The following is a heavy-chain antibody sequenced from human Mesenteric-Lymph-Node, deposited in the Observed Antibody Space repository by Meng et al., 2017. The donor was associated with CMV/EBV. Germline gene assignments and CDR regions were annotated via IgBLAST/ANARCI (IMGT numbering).Heavy chain of an antibody. J-gene: IGHJ4*02. CDR2: IYSGGST. CDR3: ARDGKGISFDY. V-gene: IGHV3-66*02. CDR1: GFTVISNY. Sequence: GGSLRLSCAASGFTVISNYMSWVRQAPGKGLEWVSVIYSGGSTYYADSVKGRFTISRDTSKSTLYLQMNSLRAEDTAVYYCARDGKGISFDYWGQGTLVTVSS. D-gene: IGHD6-13*01.